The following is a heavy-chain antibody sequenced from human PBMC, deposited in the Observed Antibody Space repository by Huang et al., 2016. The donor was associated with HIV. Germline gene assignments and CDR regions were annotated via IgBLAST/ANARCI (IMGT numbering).Heavy chain of an antibody. D-gene: IGHD3-16*01. CDR3: AREIMISFGGPFDS. CDR2: INHAGAS. V-gene: IGHV4-34*02. Sequence: QVQLEQWGAGLLKPSETLSLTCAVYGGSFSGYFWNWIRQSPGKGLEWIGKINHAGASDYNRSLKSRATISVDTSKNQFSLELTSVTAADTAIYYCAREIMISFGGPFDSWGHGSLVTVSS. J-gene: IGHJ5*01. CDR1: GGSFSGYF.